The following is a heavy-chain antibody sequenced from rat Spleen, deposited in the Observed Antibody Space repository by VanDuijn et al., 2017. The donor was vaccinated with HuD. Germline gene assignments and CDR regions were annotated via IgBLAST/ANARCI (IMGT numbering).Heavy chain of an antibody. CDR1: GFTFSNYD. CDR2: VGTGGDST. D-gene: IGHD1-6*01. J-gene: IGHJ3*01. V-gene: IGHV5-25*01. Sequence: EVQLVESGGGLVQPGRSMKLSCAVSGFTFSNYDMAWVRQAPTKGPEWVASVGTGGDSTYSRGSVKGRFTVSRDNARSTLYLQMESLRSEDTATYYCAKDDVYYGLPHWFAYWGQGTLVTVSS. CDR3: AKDDVYYGLPHWFAY.